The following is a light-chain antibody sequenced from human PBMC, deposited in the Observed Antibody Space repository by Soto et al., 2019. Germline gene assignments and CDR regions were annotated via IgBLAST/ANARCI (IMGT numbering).Light chain of an antibody. CDR2: EVS. CDR3: SSYTSSSIDYV. V-gene: IGLV2-14*01. J-gene: IGLJ1*01. CDR1: SSDVGGYNY. Sequence: QSALTQPASVSGSPGQSITISCTGTSSDVGGYNYVSWYQQHPGKAPKLMIYEVSNRPSGVSNRFSGSKSGNTASLTIAGRQAEDDDDYYCSSYTSSSIDYVFGTGTKLTVL.